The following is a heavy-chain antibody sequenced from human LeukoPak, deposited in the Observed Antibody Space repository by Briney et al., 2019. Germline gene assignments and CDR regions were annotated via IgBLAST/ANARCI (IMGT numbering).Heavy chain of an antibody. J-gene: IGHJ5*02. CDR3: AGSTVTTFGRVWFDP. V-gene: IGHV4-34*01. Sequence: SETLSLTCAVYGGSFSGYYWSWIRQPPGKGLEWIGEINHSGSTYYNPSLKSRVTISVDRSKNQFSLKLSSVTAADTAVYYCAGSTVTTFGRVWFDPWGQGTLVTVSS. D-gene: IGHD4-17*01. CDR2: INHSGST. CDR1: GGSFSGYY.